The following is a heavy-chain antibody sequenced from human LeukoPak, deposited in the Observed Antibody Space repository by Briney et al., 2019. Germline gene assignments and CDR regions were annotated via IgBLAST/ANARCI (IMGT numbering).Heavy chain of an antibody. D-gene: IGHD7-27*01. CDR2: INPNSGGT. Sequence: ASVKVPCKASGYTFTGYYMHWVRQAPGQGLEWMGWINPNSGGTDYAQNFQGRVTLTRDTSLSTAYMELSRLGSDDTAVYFCARDLEVSSVNLGLDPWGQGTLVTVSS. J-gene: IGHJ5*02. V-gene: IGHV1-2*02. CDR1: GYTFTGYY. CDR3: ARDLEVSSVNLGLDP.